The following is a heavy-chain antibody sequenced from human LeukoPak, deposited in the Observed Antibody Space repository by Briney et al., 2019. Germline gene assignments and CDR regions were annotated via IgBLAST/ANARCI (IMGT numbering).Heavy chain of an antibody. CDR1: GFTFSSYA. CDR3: ARERGMIVRYFDY. J-gene: IGHJ4*02. V-gene: IGHV3-30-3*01. Sequence: GGSLRLSCAASGFTFSSYAMHWVRQAPGKGLEWVAVISYDGSNKYYADSVKGRFTISRDNSKNTLYLQMNSLRAEDTAVYYCARERGMIVRYFDYWGQGTLVTVSP. D-gene: IGHD3-22*01. CDR2: ISYDGSNK.